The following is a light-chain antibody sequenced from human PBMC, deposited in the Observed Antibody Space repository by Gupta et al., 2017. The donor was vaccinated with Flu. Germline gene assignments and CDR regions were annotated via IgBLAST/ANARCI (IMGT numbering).Light chain of an antibody. V-gene: IGLV3-21*02. CDR2: DDS. CDR3: QVCDINSDTCWV. CDR1: GIGSHS. Sequence: SFELTQPPSVSVAPGQTARIPCGGNGIGSHSVHWYQQKPGQAPVLVVYDDSDRPSGIPDRLSGSNSVNTATLTINRVEAGDEADYYCQVCDINSDTCWVFGGGTKLTVL. J-gene: IGLJ3*02.